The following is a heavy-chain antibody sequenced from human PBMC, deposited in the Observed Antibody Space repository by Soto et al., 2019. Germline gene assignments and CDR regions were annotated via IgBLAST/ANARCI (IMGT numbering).Heavy chain of an antibody. J-gene: IGHJ4*02. V-gene: IGHV3-7*01. Sequence: EVQLVESGGDLVQPGGSLRLSCSPSGFTFSSYWMSWVRQAPGKGLEWVANINQYGSDEYHVGSVMGRFTISRDNAKNSLYLQMNSLRAEDTAVYYCARVEVGSTGSLDYWGQGTLVTVSS. CDR2: INQYGSDE. D-gene: IGHD1-26*01. CDR3: ARVEVGSTGSLDY. CDR1: GFTFSSYW.